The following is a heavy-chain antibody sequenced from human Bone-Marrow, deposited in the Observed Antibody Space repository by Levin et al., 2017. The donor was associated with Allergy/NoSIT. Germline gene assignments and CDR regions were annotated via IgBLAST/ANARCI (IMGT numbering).Heavy chain of an antibody. Sequence: PGGSLRLSCKTSGYPFADYFITWVRQAPGQGLEWMGSIITYNGNTKYAEKFQGRVTMTMDTSATTVYMELASLRLDDTAVFYCARYYSDLDPGLDYWGQGTLVTVSS. D-gene: IGHD2-15*01. J-gene: IGHJ4*02. CDR3: ARYYSDLDPGLDY. V-gene: IGHV1-18*01. CDR2: IITYNGNT. CDR1: GYPFADYF.